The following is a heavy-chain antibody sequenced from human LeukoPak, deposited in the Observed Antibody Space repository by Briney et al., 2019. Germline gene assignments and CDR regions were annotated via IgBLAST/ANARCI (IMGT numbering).Heavy chain of an antibody. J-gene: IGHJ4*02. Sequence: GRSLRLSCAASGFTFSSYGMHWVRQAPGKGLEWVAVISYDGSNKYYADSVKGRFTISRDNSKNTLYLQMNSLRAEDTAVYYCAKVGSAGDYWGQGTLVTVSS. CDR2: ISYDGSNK. V-gene: IGHV3-30*18. D-gene: IGHD6-13*01. CDR3: AKVGSAGDY. CDR1: GFTFSSYG.